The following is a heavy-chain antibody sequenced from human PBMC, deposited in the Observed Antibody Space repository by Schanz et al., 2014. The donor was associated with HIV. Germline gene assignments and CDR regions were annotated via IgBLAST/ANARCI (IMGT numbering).Heavy chain of an antibody. Sequence: EVQLVESGGGLVQPGGSVRLSCAASGFTFNLYSMNWVRQAPGEGLEWISYISSSSKSIYYTDSLKGRFTISRDNAKNSLYLQMNSLTEEDSAIYYCARDRFQGGTRGGYYYYGLDVWGQGITVTVSS. CDR2: ISSSSKSI. J-gene: IGHJ6*02. CDR1: GFTFNLYS. CDR3: ARDRFQGGTRGGYYYYGLDV. D-gene: IGHD5-12*01. V-gene: IGHV3-48*02.